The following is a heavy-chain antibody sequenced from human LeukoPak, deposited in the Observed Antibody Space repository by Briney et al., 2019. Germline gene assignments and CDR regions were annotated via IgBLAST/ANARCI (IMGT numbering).Heavy chain of an antibody. CDR2: IIPIFGTA. D-gene: IGHD5-18*01. J-gene: IGHJ4*02. CDR3: ARSNVDTHQRGDFDY. V-gene: IGHV1-69*13. Sequence: SVKVSCKASGGTFSSYAISWVRQAPGQGLEWMGGIIPIFGTANYAQKFQGRVTITADESTSTAYMELSSLRSEDTAVYYCARSNVDTHQRGDFDYWGQGTLVTVSS. CDR1: GGTFSSYA.